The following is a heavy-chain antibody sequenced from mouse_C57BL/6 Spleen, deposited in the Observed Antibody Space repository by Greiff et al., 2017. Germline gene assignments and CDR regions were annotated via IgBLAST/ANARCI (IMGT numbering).Heavy chain of an antibody. J-gene: IGHJ4*01. CDR1: GFSLTSYG. CDR3: ARNGDYDGAMDY. CDR2: IWSGGST. Sequence: VQVVESGPGLVQPSQSLSITCTVSGFSLTSYGVHWVRQSPGKGLEWLGVIWSGGSTDYNAAFISRLSISKDNSKSQVFFKMNSLQADDTAIYYCARNGDYDGAMDYWGQGTSVTVSS. D-gene: IGHD2-4*01. V-gene: IGHV2-2*01.